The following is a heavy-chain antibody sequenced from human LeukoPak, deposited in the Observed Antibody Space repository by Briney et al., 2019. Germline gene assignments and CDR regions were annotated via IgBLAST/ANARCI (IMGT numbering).Heavy chain of an antibody. V-gene: IGHV3-74*01. CDR1: GFTFNYFW. J-gene: IGHJ4*02. CDR2: INNDGTAT. CDR3: ATVSEY. Sequence: PGGSLRLSCAASGFTFNYFWMHGVRHVPGEGLVWGSGINNDGTATYYADSVKGRFTISRDNAKNSVYLQMNGLRAEDTTVYYCATVSEYWGQGTLVTVSS.